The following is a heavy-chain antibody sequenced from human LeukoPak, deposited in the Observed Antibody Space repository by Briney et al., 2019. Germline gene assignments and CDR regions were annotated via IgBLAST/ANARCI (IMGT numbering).Heavy chain of an antibody. J-gene: IGHJ4*02. Sequence: GGSLRLSCAASGFIFSRYGMSWVRQAPGKGLEWVSAISGSGGTTYYADSVKGRFTISRDNSKNTLYLQINSLRAEDTAVYYCAKDHLPGIVVADRDYWGLGTLVTVSS. CDR2: ISGSGGTT. D-gene: IGHD6-19*01. V-gene: IGHV3-23*01. CDR3: AKDHLPGIVVADRDY. CDR1: GFIFSRYG.